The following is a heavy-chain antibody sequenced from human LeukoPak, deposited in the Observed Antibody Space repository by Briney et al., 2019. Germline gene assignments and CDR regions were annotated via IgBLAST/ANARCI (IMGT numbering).Heavy chain of an antibody. J-gene: IGHJ2*01. Sequence: SETLSLTCTVSGGSISSYYWSWIRQPPGKGLEWIGYIYYSGSTNYNPSLKSRVTISVDTSKNQFSLKLSSVTAADTAVYYCARTPDFWSGSYYWYFDLWGRGTLVTVSS. CDR3: ARTPDFWSGSYYWYFDL. CDR2: IYYSGST. D-gene: IGHD3-3*01. V-gene: IGHV4-59*01. CDR1: GGSISSYY.